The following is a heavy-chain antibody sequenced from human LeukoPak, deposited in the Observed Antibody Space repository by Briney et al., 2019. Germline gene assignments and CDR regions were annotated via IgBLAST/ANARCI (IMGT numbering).Heavy chain of an antibody. D-gene: IGHD2-15*01. CDR3: ARGLRVVAATPSLIGY. J-gene: IGHJ4*02. CDR1: GYTFTSYG. CDR2: MNPNSSNT. Sequence: ASAKVSCKASGYTFTSYGINWVQKATGQRLERMGRMNPNSSNTGYAQKFQGRVTITRNTSISTAYMELSSLRSEDTALYYCARGLRVVAATPSLIGYWGQGTLVTVSS. V-gene: IGHV1-8*01.